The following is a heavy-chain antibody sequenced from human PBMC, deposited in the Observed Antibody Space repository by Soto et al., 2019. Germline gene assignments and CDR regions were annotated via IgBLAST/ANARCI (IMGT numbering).Heavy chain of an antibody. V-gene: IGHV1-18*04. CDR3: ARHALVGLSFDP. J-gene: IGHJ5*02. Sequence: ASVKVSCKASGYTFTSYGISWGRQAPGQGLEWMGWISAYNGNTNYAQKLQGRVTMTTDTSTSTAYMELRSLRSDDTAVYYCARHALVGLSFDPWGQGTLVTVSS. D-gene: IGHD6-6*01. CDR1: GYTFTSYG. CDR2: ISAYNGNT.